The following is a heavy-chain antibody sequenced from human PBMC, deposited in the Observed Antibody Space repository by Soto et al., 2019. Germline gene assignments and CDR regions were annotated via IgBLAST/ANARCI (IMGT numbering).Heavy chain of an antibody. CDR1: GFTFSSYG. V-gene: IGHV3-30*18. J-gene: IGHJ4*02. Sequence: GGSLRLSCAASGFTFSSYGIHWVRQAPGKGLEWVAVISYDGSNKYYADSVKGRFTISRDNSKNTLLLQMSSLRAEDTAVYYCAKAEYDYYDSSGPIGYWGQGTLVTVSS. D-gene: IGHD3-22*01. CDR3: AKAEYDYYDSSGPIGY. CDR2: ISYDGSNK.